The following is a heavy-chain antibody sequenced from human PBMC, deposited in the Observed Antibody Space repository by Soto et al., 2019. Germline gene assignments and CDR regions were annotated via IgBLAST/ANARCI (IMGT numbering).Heavy chain of an antibody. Sequence: ASVKVSCKASGFTFTSYGISWVRQAPGQGLEWMAWISIYNDNTKYAQKFQGRITMTTDTSTSTAYMELRRLRSDDTAVYYYARETYYFGSWTSDDGMDVWG. CDR3: ARETYYFGSWTSDDGMDV. V-gene: IGHV1-18*04. J-gene: IGHJ6*02. CDR2: ISIYNDNT. D-gene: IGHD3-10*01. CDR1: GFTFTSYG.